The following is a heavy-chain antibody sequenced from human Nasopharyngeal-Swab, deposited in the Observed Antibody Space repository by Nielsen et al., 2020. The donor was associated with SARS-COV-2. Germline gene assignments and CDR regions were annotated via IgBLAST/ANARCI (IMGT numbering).Heavy chain of an antibody. D-gene: IGHD3-10*01. V-gene: IGHV3-66*01. CDR3: EREANGSGRDY. CDR2: IYSGGNT. Sequence: VRQAPGKGLEWVSIIYSGGNTYYADSVKGRFTISRDNSKNTLFLQMNSLRAEDTAGEYCEREANGSGRDYWGQGTLVTVSS. J-gene: IGHJ4*02.